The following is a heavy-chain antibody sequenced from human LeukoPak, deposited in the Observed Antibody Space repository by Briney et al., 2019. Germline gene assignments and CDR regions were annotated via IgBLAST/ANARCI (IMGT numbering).Heavy chain of an antibody. CDR1: GFTFSTYW. CDR3: AKDLYSFGSHFDH. J-gene: IGHJ4*02. CDR2: INTDGSHT. V-gene: IGHV3-74*01. D-gene: IGHD1-26*01. Sequence: PGGSLRLSCAASGFTFSTYWMHWVRQAPGKGLVWVSHINTDGSHTNYADSVKGRFTISRDNAENSLYLQMNSLRPEDTALYYCAKDLYSFGSHFDHWGRGTLVTVSS.